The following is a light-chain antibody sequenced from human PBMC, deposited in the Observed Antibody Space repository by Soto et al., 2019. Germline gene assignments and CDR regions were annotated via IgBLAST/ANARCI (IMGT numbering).Light chain of an antibody. CDR3: QQYGYSFWT. CDR1: QSVSSS. V-gene: IGKV3-20*01. CDR2: SAS. J-gene: IGKJ1*01. Sequence: DMVMTQSPATLSVSPGDRATLSCRASQSVSSSLAWYQQKPGQAPRLLIYSASSRATGIPDRFSGSGSGADYTLTISRLEPEDSAMYYCQQYGYSFWTFGQGTKVDIK.